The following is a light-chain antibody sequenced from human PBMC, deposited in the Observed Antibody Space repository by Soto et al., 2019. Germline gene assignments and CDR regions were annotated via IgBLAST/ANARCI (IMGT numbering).Light chain of an antibody. J-gene: IGKJ2*01. V-gene: IGKV4-1*01. CDR3: QHYYKIPYT. CDR2: WAS. CDR1: QSVLYSSDNKNY. Sequence: DIVMTQSPDSLAVTLGERATINCKSSQSVLYSSDNKNYLTWYQQKPGQPPKLLIYWASTRESGVPDRFSGSGSGTDFTLTISSLQAEDVAVYYCQHYYKIPYTFGQGTKLEIK.